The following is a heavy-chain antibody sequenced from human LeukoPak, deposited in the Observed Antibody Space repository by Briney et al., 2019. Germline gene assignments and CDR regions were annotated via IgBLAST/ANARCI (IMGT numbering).Heavy chain of an antibody. CDR3: ARELRRYFDY. CDR1: GYTFTSHD. V-gene: IGHV1-8*01. J-gene: IGHJ4*02. CDR2: VNPDSGNT. Sequence: ASVKVSCKASGYTFTSHDINWVRQATGQGLEWMGWVNPDSGNTGYAQKFQGRITMTRDTSISTVYMELSSLRSEDTAVYYCARELRRYFDYWGQGTLATVSS.